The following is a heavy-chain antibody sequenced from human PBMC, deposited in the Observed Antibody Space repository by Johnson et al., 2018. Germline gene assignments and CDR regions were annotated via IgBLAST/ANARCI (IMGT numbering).Heavy chain of an antibody. V-gene: IGHV3-33*01. J-gene: IGHJ6*02. CDR2: IWYDGSNK. Sequence: VQLVESGGGVVQPGRSLRLSCAASGFTFSSYGMHWVRQAPGKGLEWVAVIWYDGSNKYYADSVKGRFTISRDNSKNPLYLQMNSLRAEDKAVYYCARDLLDGYNYYYGMDVWGQGTTVTVSS. CDR1: GFTFSSYG. CDR3: ARDLLDGYNYYYGMDV. D-gene: IGHD5-24*01.